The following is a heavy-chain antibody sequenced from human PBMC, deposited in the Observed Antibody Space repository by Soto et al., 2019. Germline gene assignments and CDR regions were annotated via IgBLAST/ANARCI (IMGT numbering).Heavy chain of an antibody. V-gene: IGHV3-30*18. Sequence: QVQLVESGGGVVQPGRSLRLSCAASGFTFSSYGMHWVRQAPGKGLEWVAVISYDGSNKYYADSVKGRFTISRDNSKNTLYLQMNSLRDEDTAVYYCAKDQDVVVVAAPSLDYWGQGTLGTVSS. J-gene: IGHJ4*02. D-gene: IGHD2-15*01. CDR1: GFTFSSYG. CDR3: AKDQDVVVVAAPSLDY. CDR2: ISYDGSNK.